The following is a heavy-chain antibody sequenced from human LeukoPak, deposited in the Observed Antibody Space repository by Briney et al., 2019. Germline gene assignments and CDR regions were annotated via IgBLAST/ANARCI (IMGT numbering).Heavy chain of an antibody. CDR3: ARGIRFGVQYYYYYYYMDV. Sequence: PSETLSLTCAVYGGSFSGYYWSWIRQPPGKGLEWIGEINHSGSTNYNPSLKSRVTISVDTSKNQFSLKLSSVTAADTAVYYCARGIRFGVQYYYYYYYMDVWGKGTTVTVSS. V-gene: IGHV4-34*01. D-gene: IGHD3-10*01. CDR2: INHSGST. J-gene: IGHJ6*03. CDR1: GGSFSGYY.